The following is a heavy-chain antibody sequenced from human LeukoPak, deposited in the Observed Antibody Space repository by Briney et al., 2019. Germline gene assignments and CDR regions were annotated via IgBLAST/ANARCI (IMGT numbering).Heavy chain of an antibody. CDR2: IYSGGGT. Sequence: GGSLRLSCAVSGFTVSSNYMGGVRQAPGKGLEGVSVIYSGGGTYYADSVKGRFTISRDNSKNTLYLQMNSLRAEDTAVYYCAREYGYGDYGGFIAYYGMDVWGQGTTVTVSS. D-gene: IGHD4-17*01. CDR1: GFTVSSNY. J-gene: IGHJ6*02. V-gene: IGHV3-66*01. CDR3: AREYGYGDYGGFIAYYGMDV.